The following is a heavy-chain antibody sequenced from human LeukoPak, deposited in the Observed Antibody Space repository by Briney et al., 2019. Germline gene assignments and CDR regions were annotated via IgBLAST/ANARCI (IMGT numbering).Heavy chain of an antibody. Sequence: SETLSLTCAVSGGSISSSNWWSWVRQPPGKGLEWIGEIYHSGSTNYNPSLKSRVTISVDKSKNQISLKLSSVTAADTAVYYCAKDRVVRGSYYVRWFDPWGQGTLVTVSS. J-gene: IGHJ5*02. D-gene: IGHD1-26*01. CDR1: GGSISSSNW. CDR3: AKDRVVRGSYYVRWFDP. CDR2: IYHSGST. V-gene: IGHV4-4*02.